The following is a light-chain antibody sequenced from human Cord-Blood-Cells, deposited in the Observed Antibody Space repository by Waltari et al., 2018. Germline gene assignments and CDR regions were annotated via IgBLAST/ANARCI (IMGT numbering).Light chain of an antibody. V-gene: IGLV2-14*01. J-gene: IGLJ3*02. Sequence: QSALTQPASVSGSPGQSITISCTGTSSDVGGYNYVSWDQQHPGKAPRLMIYDAGKRPSRVSNRFCGCKSGKTATLPISGVQAEDEADYYGSSYTRRSTLVFGGGTKLTVL. CDR1: SSDVGGYNY. CDR3: SSYTRRSTLV. CDR2: DAG.